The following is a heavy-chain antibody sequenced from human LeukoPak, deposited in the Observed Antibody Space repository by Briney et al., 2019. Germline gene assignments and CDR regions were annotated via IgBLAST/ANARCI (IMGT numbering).Heavy chain of an antibody. V-gene: IGHV4-38-2*01. CDR3: ARAPQHLAPRYIDY. J-gene: IGHJ4*02. Sequence: PSETLSLTCAVSGYSISSGYYWGWIRQPPGKGLEWIGSIYHSGSTYYNPSLKSRVTISVDTSKNQFSLKLSSVTAADTAVYYCARAPQHLAPRYIDYWGQGTLVSVPS. CDR1: GYSISSGYY. D-gene: IGHD6-13*01. CDR2: IYHSGST.